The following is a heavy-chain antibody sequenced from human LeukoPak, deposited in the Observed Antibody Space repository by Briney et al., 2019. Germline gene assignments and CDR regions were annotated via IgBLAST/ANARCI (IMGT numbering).Heavy chain of an antibody. CDR1: GFTFSSYS. CDR2: ISSSSSYI. CDR3: ARVYSTGVDY. D-gene: IGHD6-25*01. Sequence: GGSLRLSCAASGFTFSSYSMTWVRQAPGKGLEWVSSISSSSSYIYYADSVKGRFTISRDNAKNSLYLQTNSLRTEDTAVYYCARVYSTGVDYWGQGTLVTVSS. V-gene: IGHV3-21*01. J-gene: IGHJ4*02.